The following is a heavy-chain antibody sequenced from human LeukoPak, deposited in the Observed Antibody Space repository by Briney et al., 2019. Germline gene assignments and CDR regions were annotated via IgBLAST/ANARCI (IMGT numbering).Heavy chain of an antibody. J-gene: IGHJ4*02. CDR2: IYPADSDT. CDR1: GYSFTNYW. Sequence: GESLKISCKGSGYSFTNYWIGWVRQMPGKGLEWLGIIYPADSDTRYSPSFQGQVTISADKFISTAYLQWSSLKASDTAMYYCARQGDMATTFKYDYWGKGTLVTVSS. D-gene: IGHD5-24*01. V-gene: IGHV5-51*01. CDR3: ARQGDMATTFKYDY.